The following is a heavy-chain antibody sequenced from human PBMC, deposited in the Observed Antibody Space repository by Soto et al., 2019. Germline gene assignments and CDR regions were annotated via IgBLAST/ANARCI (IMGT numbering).Heavy chain of an antibody. J-gene: IGHJ6*02. V-gene: IGHV3-15*07. CDR2: IKSKTDGGTT. D-gene: IGHD2-2*01. Sequence: EVQLVESGGGLVKPGGSLRLSCAASVFTFSNAWMNWVRQAPGKGLEWVGRIKSKTDGGTTDYAAPVKGRFTISREDSKNTLYLQMNSLKTEDTAVYYCTTVEDCSSTSCYAALYYYYGMDVWGQGTTVTVSS. CDR3: TTVEDCSSTSCYAALYYYYGMDV. CDR1: VFTFSNAW.